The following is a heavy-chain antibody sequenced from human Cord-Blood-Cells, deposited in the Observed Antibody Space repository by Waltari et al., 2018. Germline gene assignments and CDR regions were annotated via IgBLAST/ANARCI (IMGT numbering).Heavy chain of an antibody. CDR3: ARAVPIDDEFWSGNWFDP. CDR2: IYHSGST. CDR1: GGSISSGGYS. D-gene: IGHD3-3*01. J-gene: IGHJ5*02. Sequence: QLQLQESGSGLVKPSQTLSLTCAVSGGSISSGGYSWSWIRQPPGKGLEWIGYIYHSGSTYSTPSLKSRVTISVDRSKNQFSLKLSSVTAADTAVYYCARAVPIDDEFWSGNWFDPWGQGTLVTVSS. V-gene: IGHV4-30-2*01.